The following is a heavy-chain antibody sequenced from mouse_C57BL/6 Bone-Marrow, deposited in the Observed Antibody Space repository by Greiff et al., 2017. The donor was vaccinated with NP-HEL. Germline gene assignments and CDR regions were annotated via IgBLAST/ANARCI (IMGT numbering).Heavy chain of an antibody. CDR2: INPNNGGT. D-gene: IGHD1-1*01. CDR1: GYTFTDYY. CDR3: ARSRSSPLDY. V-gene: IGHV1-26*01. Sequence: VQLQQSGPELVKPGASVKISCKASGYTFTDYYMNWVKQSHGKSLEWIGDINPNNGGTSYNQKFKGKATLTVDKSSSTAYMELRSLTSEDSAVYYCARSRSSPLDYWGRGTTLTVSS. J-gene: IGHJ2*01.